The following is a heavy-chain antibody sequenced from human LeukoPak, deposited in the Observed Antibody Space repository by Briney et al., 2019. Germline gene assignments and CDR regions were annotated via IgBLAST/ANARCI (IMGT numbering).Heavy chain of an antibody. V-gene: IGHV3-30*18. D-gene: IGHD6-13*01. CDR2: ISYDGGNK. Sequence: PGGSLRLSCAASGFTFSTYGMHWVRQAPGKGLEWVAVISYDGGNKYYADSVKGRFTISRDNSKNTLYPQMNSPRVEDTAVYYCAKGVAVADVLDYWGQGTLVTVSS. J-gene: IGHJ4*02. CDR1: GFTFSTYG. CDR3: AKGVAVADVLDY.